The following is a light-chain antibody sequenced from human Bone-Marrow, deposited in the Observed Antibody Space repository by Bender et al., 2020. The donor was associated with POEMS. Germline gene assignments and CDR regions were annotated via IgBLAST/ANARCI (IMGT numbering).Light chain of an antibody. CDR3: SSSAGFNKVL. V-gene: IGLV2-8*01. J-gene: IGLJ2*01. CDR1: SSDVGGYNY. Sequence: QSALTQLPSASGSPGQSVTISCTGTSSDVGGYNYVSWYQQYPGKAPKLIIYEVNKRPSGVPDRFSGSKSGNTASLTVSGLQAEDEGDYYCSSSAGFNKVLFGGGTKVTVL. CDR2: EVN.